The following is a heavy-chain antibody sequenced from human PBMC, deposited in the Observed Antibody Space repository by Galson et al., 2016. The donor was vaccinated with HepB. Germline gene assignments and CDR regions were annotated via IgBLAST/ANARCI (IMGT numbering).Heavy chain of an antibody. Sequence: SLRLSCAASGFIFSDYHINWIRQAPGKGLEWISYISSSSNTIHYADSVKGRFTVSRDYAKNSLYLQMNSLRAEDTAAYYCARDSSSGYVIDAFDIWGQGTMVTVSS. J-gene: IGHJ3*02. V-gene: IGHV3-11*04. CDR2: ISSSSNTI. CDR1: GFIFSDYH. D-gene: IGHD5-12*01. CDR3: ARDSSSGYVIDAFDI.